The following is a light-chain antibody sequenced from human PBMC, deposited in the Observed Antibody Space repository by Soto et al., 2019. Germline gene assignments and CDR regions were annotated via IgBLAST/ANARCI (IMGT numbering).Light chain of an antibody. Sequence: DIQKTQSPSTLSASVGDRITITCRASQTISSWLAWYQQKAGKAPKLLIYDASSLESGAPSRFSGSGSGTEFTRTISSLQPDDVATYYCQEYKSFSRAVGQGTKVDIK. CDR2: DAS. CDR1: QTISSW. J-gene: IGKJ2*01. CDR3: QEYKSFSRA. V-gene: IGKV1-5*01.